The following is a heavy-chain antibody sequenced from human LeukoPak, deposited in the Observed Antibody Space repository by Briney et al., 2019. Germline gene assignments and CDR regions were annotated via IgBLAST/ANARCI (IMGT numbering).Heavy chain of an antibody. Sequence: ASVKVSSKASGSTFTSYAMYSVRLAPGQGLEWMGWINTNTGNPTYAQGLTGRFVFSLDTSVSTAYLQICSLKAEDTAVYYCARDRRLIRRFRESSMDVRGQGTTVTVSS. CDR2: INTNTGNP. CDR3: ARDRRLIRRFRESSMDV. D-gene: IGHD3-10*01. V-gene: IGHV7-4-1*01. CDR1: GSTFTSYA. J-gene: IGHJ6*02.